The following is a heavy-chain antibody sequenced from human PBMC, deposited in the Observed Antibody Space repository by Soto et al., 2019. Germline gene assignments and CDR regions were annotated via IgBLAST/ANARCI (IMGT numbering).Heavy chain of an antibody. J-gene: IGHJ1*01. D-gene: IGHD2-15*01. CDR2: IWYDGSNK. V-gene: IGHV3-33*01. CDR3: ARKYCSSGSCYSDPFQH. Sequence: QVQLVESGGGVVQPGRSLRLSCAASGFTFSSYGMHWVRQAPGKGLEWVAVIWYDGSNKYYADSVKGRFTISRDNSKNTLYLQMNSLRAEDTAVYYCARKYCSSGSCYSDPFQHWGQGTLVTVSS. CDR1: GFTFSSYG.